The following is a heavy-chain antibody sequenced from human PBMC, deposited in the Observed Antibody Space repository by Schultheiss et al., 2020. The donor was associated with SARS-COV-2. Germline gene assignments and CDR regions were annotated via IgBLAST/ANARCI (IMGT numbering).Heavy chain of an antibody. J-gene: IGHJ3*02. D-gene: IGHD5-18*01. CDR3: ASHRSGYSYGPDAFDI. CDR2: IKSKTDGGTT. CDR1: GFTFSNAW. Sequence: GGSLRLSCAASGFTFSNAWMSWVRQAPGKGLEWVGRIKSKTDGGTTDYAAPVKGRFTISRDDSKNTLYLQMNSLKTEDTAVYYCASHRSGYSYGPDAFDIWGQGTMVTVSS. V-gene: IGHV3-15*01.